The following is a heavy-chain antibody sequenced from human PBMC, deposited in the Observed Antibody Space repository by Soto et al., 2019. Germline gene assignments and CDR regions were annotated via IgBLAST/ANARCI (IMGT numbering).Heavy chain of an antibody. CDR1: GYTFTGYY. Sequence: ASVKVSCKASGYTFTGYYMHWVRQAPGQGLEWMGWINPNSGGTNYAQKFQGRVTMARDTSISTAYMELSRLRSDDTAVYYCARSELLDYYYYGMDVWGQGTTVTVSS. J-gene: IGHJ6*02. D-gene: IGHD2-15*01. CDR3: ARSELLDYYYYGMDV. V-gene: IGHV1-2*02. CDR2: INPNSGGT.